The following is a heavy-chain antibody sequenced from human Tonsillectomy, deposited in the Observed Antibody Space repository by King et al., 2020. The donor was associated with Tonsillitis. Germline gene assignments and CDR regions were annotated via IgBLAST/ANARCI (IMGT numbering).Heavy chain of an antibody. Sequence: QLQESGAGLVKPSETLSLTCTVSGDSISRSSYYWVWIRQSPGKGLECIGSIYYSGSTYYNPSLKSRVTISVDTSKNQFSLKLSSVTAADTAVYYCARRDYGDPLFDYWGQGTLVTVSS. J-gene: IGHJ4*02. CDR3: ARRDYGDPLFDY. CDR2: IYYSGST. V-gene: IGHV4-39*07. CDR1: GDSISRSSYY. D-gene: IGHD4-17*01.